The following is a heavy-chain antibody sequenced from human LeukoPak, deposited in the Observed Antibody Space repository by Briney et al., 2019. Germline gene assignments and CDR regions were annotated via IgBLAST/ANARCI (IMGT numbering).Heavy chain of an antibody. V-gene: IGHV3-74*01. CDR1: GFTFSDFW. J-gene: IGHJ4*02. CDR2: IRYDGNDP. CDR3: VRGTSGWSGLDY. D-gene: IGHD6-19*01. Sequence: GGSLRLSCAASGFTFSDFWMHWVRQVPGKGLECLSQIRYDGNDPYYADSVKGRFTISRDNAKNTLYLQMNSLRAEDTAVYFCVRGTSGWSGLDYWGQGTLVTVSS.